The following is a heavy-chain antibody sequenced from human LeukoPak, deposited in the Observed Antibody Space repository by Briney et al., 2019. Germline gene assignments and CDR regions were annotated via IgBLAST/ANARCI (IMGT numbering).Heavy chain of an antibody. CDR2: IYYSGDT. Sequence: PSETLSLTCTVSRGSISGYSWSWIRQSPGGGLEWIGYIYYSGDTAYNPSLRSRVTLSVDTSKNQFSLQLRSVATADTAVYYCVRGPYGASISKWFDPWGQGTQVIVSP. J-gene: IGHJ5*02. CDR1: RGSISGYS. CDR3: VRGPYGASISKWFDP. D-gene: IGHD4/OR15-4a*01. V-gene: IGHV4-59*01.